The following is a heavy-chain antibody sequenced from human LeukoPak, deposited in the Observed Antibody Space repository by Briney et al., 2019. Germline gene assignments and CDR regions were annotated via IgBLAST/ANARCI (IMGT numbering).Heavy chain of an antibody. J-gene: IGHJ4*02. D-gene: IGHD2-15*01. V-gene: IGHV1-69*05. Sequence: GASVKVSCKASAGTLSSYAISWVRQAPGHGLEWMGGIIPIFGTATYAQKFQGRVTITTDESTSTAYMELSSLRSEDTAVYYCARAPLTHTVVVVPDTPPYFDYWGKGTLVTVSS. CDR3: ARAPLTHTVVVVPDTPPYFDY. CDR1: AGTLSSYA. CDR2: IIPIFGTA.